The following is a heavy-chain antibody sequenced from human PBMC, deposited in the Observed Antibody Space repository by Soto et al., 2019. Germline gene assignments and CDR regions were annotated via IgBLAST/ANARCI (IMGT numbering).Heavy chain of an antibody. Sequence: PGESLKISWKGSGYSFATYWIAWVRQMPGKGLEWMGMIYPADSDTRYSPSFQGQVTISADKSISTAYLQWSSLKASDTAMYSCARPLYGSGRYSDYWGQGTLVTVSS. J-gene: IGHJ4*02. CDR3: ARPLYGSGRYSDY. D-gene: IGHD3-10*01. CDR2: IYPADSDT. V-gene: IGHV5-51*01. CDR1: GYSFATYW.